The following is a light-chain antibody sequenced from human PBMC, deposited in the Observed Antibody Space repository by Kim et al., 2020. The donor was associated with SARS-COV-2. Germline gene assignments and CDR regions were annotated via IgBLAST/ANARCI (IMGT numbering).Light chain of an antibody. Sequence: SPLSASVGDRVTITCRASQGISNYLAWYQQKPGKVPKLLIYAASTLQSGVPSRFSGSGSGTDFTLTISSLQPEDVATFYCQKGFTFGPGTKVDIK. CDR1: QGISNY. CDR2: AAS. J-gene: IGKJ3*01. V-gene: IGKV1-27*01. CDR3: QKGFT.